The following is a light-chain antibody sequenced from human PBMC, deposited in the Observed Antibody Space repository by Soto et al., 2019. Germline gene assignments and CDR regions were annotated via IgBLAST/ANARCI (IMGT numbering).Light chain of an antibody. CDR2: GAS. V-gene: IGKV3-20*01. CDR1: QSVSSSY. Sequence: EIVLTQSPGTLSLSPGERATLSCRASQSVSSSYLAWYQQKPGQAPRLLIYGASSRATGIPDRFSGSGSGTDFTLTISRLEPEDFAVYYCQKYGSSPTFGPGTKVDI. J-gene: IGKJ3*01. CDR3: QKYGSSPT.